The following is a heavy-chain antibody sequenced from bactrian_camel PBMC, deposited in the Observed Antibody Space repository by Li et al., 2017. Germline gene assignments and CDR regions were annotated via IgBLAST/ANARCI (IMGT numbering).Heavy chain of an antibody. J-gene: IGHJ4*01. CDR2: IKSDGST. V-gene: IGHV3S1*01. Sequence: HVQLVESGGGLVQPGGSQRLSCTASGNTINSNCLAWFRQSPGKEREGVAAIKSDGSTSYPDSVKGRFTISRDNGWNTLYLQMNSLKSEDTGLYYCAADPGSGPVEWSAWGHGTQVTVS. CDR1: GNTINSNC. CDR3: AADPGSGPVEWSA.